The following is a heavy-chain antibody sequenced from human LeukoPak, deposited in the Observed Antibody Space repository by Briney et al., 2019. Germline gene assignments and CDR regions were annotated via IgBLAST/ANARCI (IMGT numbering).Heavy chain of an antibody. Sequence: GGSLRLSCSASGFIFSDYAMHWVRRAPGKGLEYVSGTSDNGGSAYYADSVKGRFTISRDSSKNTLYLQMSSLRVEDTALYYCVKDPYGMDVWGQGTTVTVSS. CDR1: GFIFSDYA. CDR2: TSDNGGSA. CDR3: VKDPYGMDV. V-gene: IGHV3-64D*09. J-gene: IGHJ6*02.